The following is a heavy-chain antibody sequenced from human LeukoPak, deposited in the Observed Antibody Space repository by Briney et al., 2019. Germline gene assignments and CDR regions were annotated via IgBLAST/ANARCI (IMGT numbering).Heavy chain of an antibody. D-gene: IGHD6-19*01. Sequence: AGGSLRLSCAASGFTFSSYAMSWVRQAPGKGLEWVSAISGSGGSTYYADSVKGRFTISRDNSKNTLYLQMNSLRAEDTAVYYCAKDPGIAVAGTEDAAFDIWGQGTMVTVSS. J-gene: IGHJ3*02. V-gene: IGHV3-23*01. CDR2: ISGSGGST. CDR3: AKDPGIAVAGTEDAAFDI. CDR1: GFTFSSYA.